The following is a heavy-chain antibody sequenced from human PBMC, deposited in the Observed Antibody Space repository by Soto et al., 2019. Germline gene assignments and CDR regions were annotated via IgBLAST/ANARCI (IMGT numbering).Heavy chain of an antibody. V-gene: IGHV3-53*01. CDR1: GFTVSSKY. J-gene: IGHJ4*02. CDR2: IYGGGTT. Sequence: VQLVESGGGLIQPGGSLRLSCAASGFTVSSKYVTWVRQAPGKGLEWVSVIYGGGTTYYADSVKGRFTISRDNSKNTLYLQVNSLRAEDTAVYYCVQTTGWPGFDFWGQGTLVTVSS. CDR3: VQTTGWPGFDF. D-gene: IGHD6-19*01.